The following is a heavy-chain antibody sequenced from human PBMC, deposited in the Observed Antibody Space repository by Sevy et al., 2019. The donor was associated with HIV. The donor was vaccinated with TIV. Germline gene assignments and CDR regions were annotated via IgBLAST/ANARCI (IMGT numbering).Heavy chain of an antibody. Sequence: GESLKISCKGSAYTFTTHWIGWVRQMPGKGLEWMGIMSPGDSDPRYSPSFQGHVTMSVDKSVSTAYLQWHSLETSDTAIYYCARLDSYSIGWSPRYYFDYWGQGTLVTVSS. CDR2: MSPGDSDP. CDR1: AYTFTTHW. D-gene: IGHD6-19*01. J-gene: IGHJ4*02. V-gene: IGHV5-51*01. CDR3: ARLDSYSIGWSPRYYFDY.